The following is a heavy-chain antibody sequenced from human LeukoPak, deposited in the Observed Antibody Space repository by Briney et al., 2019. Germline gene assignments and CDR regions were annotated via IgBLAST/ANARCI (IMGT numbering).Heavy chain of an antibody. V-gene: IGHV3-30*04. CDR2: ISYDGSDE. CDR1: GLAFSSYS. J-gene: IGHJ3*02. Sequence: PGRSLRLSCVASGLAFSSYSMHWVRQAPGKGLEWVGVISYDGSDEYYTDSVKGRFTISRDNSKNTVYLQMNSLRAEDTAVYYCARDVEAFDIWGQGTMVTVSS. CDR3: ARDVEAFDI.